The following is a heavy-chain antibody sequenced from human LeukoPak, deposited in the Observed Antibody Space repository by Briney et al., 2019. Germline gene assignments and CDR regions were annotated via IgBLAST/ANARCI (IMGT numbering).Heavy chain of an antibody. CDR1: GFTFSSYS. V-gene: IGHV3-23*01. D-gene: IGHD5-18*01. Sequence: GGSLRLSCVASGFTFSSYSMDWVRQAPGRGLEWVSAVSRDGDRTYYADSVRGRFTMSRDNSKNTVSLQMNGLRAEDTAIYYCARYPGYSGGYMDHWGQGALVTVSS. J-gene: IGHJ4*02. CDR3: ARYPGYSGGYMDH. CDR2: VSRDGDRT.